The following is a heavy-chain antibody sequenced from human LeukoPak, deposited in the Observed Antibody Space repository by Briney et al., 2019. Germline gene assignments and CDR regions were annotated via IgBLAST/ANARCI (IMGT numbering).Heavy chain of an antibody. CDR3: ARVGLYSGSYYFDY. V-gene: IGHV4-30-2*01. D-gene: IGHD1-26*01. J-gene: IGHJ4*02. Sequence: PSQTLSLTCTVSGGSISSGGYYWSWIRQPPVKGLEWIGYISHGGSTYYNPSLRSRATISMDRSKNQFSLRLGSVTAADTAMYYCARVGLYSGSYYFDYWGQGTLVTVSS. CDR1: GGSISSGGYY. CDR2: ISHGGST.